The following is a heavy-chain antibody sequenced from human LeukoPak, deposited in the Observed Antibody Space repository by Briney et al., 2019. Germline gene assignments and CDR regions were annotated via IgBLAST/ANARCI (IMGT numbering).Heavy chain of an antibody. CDR3: VKTRYSSGWYGWFDP. V-gene: IGHV3-64D*06. CDR1: GFTFSSYA. Sequence: GGSLRLSCSASGFTFSSYAMHWVRQAPGKGLEYVSAISSNGGSAYYADSVKGRFTISRDNSKNTLYLQMSSLRAEDTAVYYCVKTRYSSGWYGWFDPGGQGTLVTVSS. CDR2: ISSNGGSA. J-gene: IGHJ5*02. D-gene: IGHD6-19*01.